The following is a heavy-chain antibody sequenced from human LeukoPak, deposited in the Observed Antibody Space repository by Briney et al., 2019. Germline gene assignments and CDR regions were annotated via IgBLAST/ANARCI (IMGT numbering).Heavy chain of an antibody. CDR3: ARAPVSGSYFV. J-gene: IGHJ4*02. Sequence: SETLSLTCAVYGGSFSGYYWSWIRQPPGKGLEWIGEINHSGSTNYNPSLKSRVTISVDTSKNQFSLKLSSVTAADTAVYYCARAPVSGSYFVWGQGTLVTVS. CDR1: GGSFSGYY. D-gene: IGHD1-26*01. CDR2: INHSGST. V-gene: IGHV4-34*01.